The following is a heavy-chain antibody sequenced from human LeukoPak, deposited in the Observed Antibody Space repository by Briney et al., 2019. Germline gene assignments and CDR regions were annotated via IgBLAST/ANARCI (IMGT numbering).Heavy chain of an antibody. CDR3: ARVDY. J-gene: IGHJ4*02. V-gene: IGHV3-53*01. CDR1: RLTVHSNY. CDR2: IYSGGST. Sequence: GGSLRLSCAASRLTVHSNYMSWVRQAPGKGLEGVSVIYSGGSTYYADSVTGRFTISRDNSKNTLYLQMNSRRAEDTAVYYCARVDYWGQGTLVTVSS.